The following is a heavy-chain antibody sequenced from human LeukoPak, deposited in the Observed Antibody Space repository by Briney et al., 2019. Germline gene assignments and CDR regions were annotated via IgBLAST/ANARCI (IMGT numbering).Heavy chain of an antibody. Sequence: SETLSLTCAVYGGSFSGYYWSWIRQPPGKGLEWIGEINHSGSTNYNPSLKSRVTISVDTSKNQFSLKLSSVTAADTAVYYCARAGLNGDVDYWGQGTLVTVSP. V-gene: IGHV4-34*01. CDR1: GGSFSGYY. J-gene: IGHJ4*02. CDR2: INHSGST. D-gene: IGHD4-17*01. CDR3: ARAGLNGDVDY.